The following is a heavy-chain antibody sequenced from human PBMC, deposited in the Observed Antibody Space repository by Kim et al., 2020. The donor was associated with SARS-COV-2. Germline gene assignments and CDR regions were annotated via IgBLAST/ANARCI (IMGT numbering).Heavy chain of an antibody. V-gene: IGHV7-4-1*02. Sequence: ASVKVSCKASGYTFTSYAMNWVRQAPGQGLEWMGWINTNTGNPTYAQGFTGRFVFSLDTSVSTAYLQISSLKAEDTAVYYCAIGRAVAGPSYYYYGMDVWGQGTTVTVSS. D-gene: IGHD6-19*01. CDR2: INTNTGNP. J-gene: IGHJ6*02. CDR3: AIGRAVAGPSYYYYGMDV. CDR1: GYTFTSYA.